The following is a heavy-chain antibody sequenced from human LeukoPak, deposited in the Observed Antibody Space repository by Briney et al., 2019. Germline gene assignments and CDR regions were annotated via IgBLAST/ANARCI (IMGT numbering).Heavy chain of an antibody. Sequence: PGGSLRLPCAASGFTFSSSSINWVRQAPGKGLEWVSYISSGSTYIYYADSVKDRFTISRDNAKNSLYLQMNNLRVEDTAVYYCAREAAVETHWGQGTLVTVSS. D-gene: IGHD5-24*01. J-gene: IGHJ4*02. V-gene: IGHV3-21*01. CDR2: ISSGSTYI. CDR3: AREAAVETH. CDR1: GFTFSSSS.